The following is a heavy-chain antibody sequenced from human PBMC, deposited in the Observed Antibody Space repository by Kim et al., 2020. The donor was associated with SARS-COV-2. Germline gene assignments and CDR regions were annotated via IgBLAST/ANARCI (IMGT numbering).Heavy chain of an antibody. J-gene: IGHJ4*02. V-gene: IGHV1-69*04. D-gene: IGHD3-9*01. CDR2: A. CDR3: ARDAINGQGVY. Sequence: AHYAQNFQGRVTITADKSTSTPYMELSSLRSEDSAVYYCARDAINGQGVYWGQGTLVTVSS.